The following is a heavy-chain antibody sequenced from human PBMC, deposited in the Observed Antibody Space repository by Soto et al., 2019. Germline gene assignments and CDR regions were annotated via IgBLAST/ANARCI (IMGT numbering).Heavy chain of an antibody. CDR2: INHVGGT. CDR3: VRIRYQLPSSVLWLDP. V-gene: IGHV4-34*01. D-gene: IGHD3-16*01. J-gene: IGHJ5*02. CDR1: GGFLSESY. Sequence: SETLSVTCAVYGGFLSESYWTWSRQPPGKGLEWIGEINHVGGTNYNPSLKSRVTMSVDTSQNQFSLRLISVTAADTAMYFCVRIRYQLPSSVLWLDPWGQGTPVTVSS.